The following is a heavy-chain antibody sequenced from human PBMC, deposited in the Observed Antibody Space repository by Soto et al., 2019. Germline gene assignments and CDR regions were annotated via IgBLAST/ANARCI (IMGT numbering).Heavy chain of an antibody. CDR2: IYYSGSN. CDR3: SAGPTTSLFDY. Sequence: SETLSLTCTVSGGSISSYYWSCIRQPPGKGLEWIGYIYYSGSNNYNPSLKSGVTIPVDTSKSEFSLKLNSVTAADTALYYCSAGPTTSLFDYWGQGTLVTVSS. CDR1: GGSISSYY. J-gene: IGHJ4*02. V-gene: IGHV4-59*01.